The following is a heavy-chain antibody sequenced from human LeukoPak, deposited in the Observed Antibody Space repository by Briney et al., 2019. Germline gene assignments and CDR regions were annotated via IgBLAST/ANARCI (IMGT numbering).Heavy chain of an antibody. CDR1: SGSISSSNW. CDR2: IYHSGST. J-gene: IGHJ4*02. D-gene: IGHD3-3*01. V-gene: IGHV4-4*02. CDR3: ARAVEDYDFWSGFYYFDY. Sequence: SETLSLTCVVSSGSISSSNWWTWVRQPPGKGLEWIGEIYHSGSTNYNPSLKSRVTISVDKSKNQFSLKLTSVTAADTAVYYCARAVEDYDFWSGFYYFDYWGQGTLVTVSS.